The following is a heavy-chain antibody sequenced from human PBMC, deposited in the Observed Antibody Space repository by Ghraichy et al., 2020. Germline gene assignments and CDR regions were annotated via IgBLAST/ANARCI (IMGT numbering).Heavy chain of an antibody. CDR1: GGSISSSSYY. Sequence: SETLSLTCTVSGGSISSSSYYWAWIRQPPGKGLEWIGSIYYSGSTYYNPSLKSRVTISVDTSKNQFSLKVSSVTAADTAVYYCASRYCTDGVCYFDYWGQGTLVTVSS. J-gene: IGHJ4*02. CDR3: ASRYCTDGVCYFDY. CDR2: IYYSGST. D-gene: IGHD2-8*01. V-gene: IGHV4-39*01.